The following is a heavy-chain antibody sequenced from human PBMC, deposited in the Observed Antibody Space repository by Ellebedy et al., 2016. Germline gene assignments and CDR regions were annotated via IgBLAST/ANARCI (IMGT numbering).Heavy chain of an antibody. CDR3: ARRAAVANWFDP. CDR1: GYTFTSYA. Sequence: ASVKVSCKASGYTFTSYAMHWVRQAPGQRLEWMGWINAGNGNTKYSQKFQGRVTITRDTSASTAYMELSSLRSEDTAVYYCARRAAVANWFDPWGQGTLVTVSS. J-gene: IGHJ5*02. CDR2: INAGNGNT. D-gene: IGHD6-19*01. V-gene: IGHV1-3*01.